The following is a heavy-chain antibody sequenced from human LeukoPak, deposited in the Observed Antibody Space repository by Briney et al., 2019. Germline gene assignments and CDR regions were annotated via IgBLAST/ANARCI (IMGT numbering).Heavy chain of an antibody. V-gene: IGHV3-66*01. CDR3: ARDLGVSSGPTDAFDI. CDR2: IYSGGST. D-gene: IGHD3-22*01. Sequence: GGSLRLSCAASGFTVSSNYMGWVRQAPGKGLEWVSVIYSGGSTYYADSVKGRFTISRDNSKNTLYLQMNSLRAEDTAVYYCARDLGVSSGPTDAFDIWGQGTMVTVSS. J-gene: IGHJ3*02. CDR1: GFTVSSNY.